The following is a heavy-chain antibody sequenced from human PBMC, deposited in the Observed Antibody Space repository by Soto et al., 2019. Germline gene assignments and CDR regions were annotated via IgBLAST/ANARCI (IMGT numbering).Heavy chain of an antibody. J-gene: IGHJ6*02. Sequence: ASVKVSCKASGGTFSSYAISWVRQAPGQGLEWMGGIIPTFGTANYAQKFQGRVTITADESTSTAYMELSSLRSEDTAVYYCAPGAGTTNTRLVYYGMDVWGQRTTVTFTS. CDR2: IIPTFGTA. CDR1: GGTFSSYA. V-gene: IGHV1-69*13. D-gene: IGHD1-7*01. CDR3: APGAGTTNTRLVYYGMDV.